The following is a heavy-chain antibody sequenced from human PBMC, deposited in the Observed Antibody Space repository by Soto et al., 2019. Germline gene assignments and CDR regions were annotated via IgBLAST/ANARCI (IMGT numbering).Heavy chain of an antibody. CDR3: AIVRIAAAGWSRYYGMDV. V-gene: IGHV1-3*01. D-gene: IGHD6-13*01. CDR2: TNAANGNT. J-gene: IGHJ6*02. Sequence: ASGKVSCQASCYTFTSYAMYWVPQAPGPRLKWMGWTNAANGNTKYSQQFQGRVTITRDTSASTAYRELSSLRTEDTAVYYCAIVRIAAAGWSRYYGMDVWGQGTTVTVSS. CDR1: CYTFTSYA.